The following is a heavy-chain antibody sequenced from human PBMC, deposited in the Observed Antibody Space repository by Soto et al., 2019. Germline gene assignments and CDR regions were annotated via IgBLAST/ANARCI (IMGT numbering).Heavy chain of an antibody. V-gene: IGHV3-23*01. CDR3: AKWTCSGGSCYFDY. CDR1: GLTFRTYA. D-gene: IGHD2-15*01. CDR2: ISGSGGST. Sequence: EVQLLESGGGLVQPGGSLRLSCAAPGLTFRTYAMTWVRQAPGKGLEWVSIISGSGGSTYYADSVKGRFTVSRDNSKNTLYVQRNSLRAEDTAVYYCAKWTCSGGSCYFDYWGQGTLVTVSS. J-gene: IGHJ4*02.